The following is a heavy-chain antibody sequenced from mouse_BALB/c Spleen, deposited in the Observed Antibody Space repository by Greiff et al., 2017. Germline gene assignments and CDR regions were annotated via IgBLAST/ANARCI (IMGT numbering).Heavy chain of an antibody. D-gene: IGHD1-1*02. CDR3: ARRGGSYWYFDV. CDR2: ISYDGSN. V-gene: IGHV3-6*02. CDR1: GYSITSGYY. Sequence: ESGPGLVKPSQSLSLTCSVTGYSITSGYYWNWIRQFPGNKLEWMGYISYDGSNNYNPSLKNRISITRDTSKNKFFLKLNSVTTEDTATYYCARRGGSYWYFDVWGAGTTVTVSS. J-gene: IGHJ1*01.